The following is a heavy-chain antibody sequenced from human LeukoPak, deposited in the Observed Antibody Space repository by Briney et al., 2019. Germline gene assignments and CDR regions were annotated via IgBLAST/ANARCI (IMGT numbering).Heavy chain of an antibody. J-gene: IGHJ6*03. CDR1: GGSISSSSYY. CDR2: FYDNGNT. V-gene: IGHV4-39*07. CDR3: ARADSSIAARLSRSSIFNYYYYMDV. D-gene: IGHD6-6*01. Sequence: SETLSLTCTVSGGSISSSSYYWGWIRQPPGKGLEWIGSFYDNGNTYYNPSLKSRVTISVDTSKNQFSLKLSSVTAADTAVYYCARADSSIAARLSRSSIFNYYYYMDVWGKGATVTVSS.